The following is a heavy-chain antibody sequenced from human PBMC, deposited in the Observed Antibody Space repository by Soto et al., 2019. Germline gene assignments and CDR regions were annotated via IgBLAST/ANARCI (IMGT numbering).Heavy chain of an antibody. J-gene: IGHJ4*02. V-gene: IGHV1-69*06. CDR1: GGTFSSYA. CDR2: IIPIFGTA. CDR3: ERGTAEYYDSSGYYYFDY. Sequence: QVQLVQSGAEVKKPGSSVKVSCKDSGGTFSSYAISWVRQAPGQGLEWMGGIIPIFGTANYAQKFQGRVTITADKSTSTAYMELSSLRSEDTAVYYCERGTAEYYDSSGYYYFDYWGQGTLVTVSS. D-gene: IGHD3-22*01.